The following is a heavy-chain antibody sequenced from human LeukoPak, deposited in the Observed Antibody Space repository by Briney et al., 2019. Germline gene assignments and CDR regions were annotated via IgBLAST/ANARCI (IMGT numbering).Heavy chain of an antibody. Sequence: GGSLRLSCAASGFTFSSYWMHWVRQDPGKGLVWVSRINSDGSSTSYADSVKGRFTISRDNAKNTLYLQMNSLRAEDTAVYYCARERGIAVAGSPNGFDPWGQGTLVTVSS. CDR3: ARERGIAVAGSPNGFDP. CDR1: GFTFSSYW. V-gene: IGHV3-74*01. J-gene: IGHJ5*02. CDR2: INSDGSST. D-gene: IGHD6-19*01.